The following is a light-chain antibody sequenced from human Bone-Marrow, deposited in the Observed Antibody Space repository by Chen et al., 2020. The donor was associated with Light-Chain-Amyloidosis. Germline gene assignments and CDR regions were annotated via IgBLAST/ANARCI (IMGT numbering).Light chain of an antibody. CDR1: DLPTKY. Sequence: SYELTHPPSVSVSPGQTASITCSVDDLPTKYAYWYQQKPGQAPVLVIHRDTERPSGISVRFSGSSSGTTATLTISGVQAEDEADYHCQSADSSGTYEVIFGGGTKLTVL. CDR3: QSADSSGTYEVI. CDR2: RDT. J-gene: IGLJ2*01. V-gene: IGLV3-25*03.